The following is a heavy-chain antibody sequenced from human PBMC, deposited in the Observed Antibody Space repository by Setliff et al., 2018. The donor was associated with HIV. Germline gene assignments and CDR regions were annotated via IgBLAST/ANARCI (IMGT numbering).Heavy chain of an antibody. V-gene: IGHV3-48*01. CDR3: ARALEAPHSTGWLVYYYYYMDV. Sequence: SCKTSGDTFRTDAISWVRQAPGEGLEWVAYINSGSDTIYYADSVKGRFTISRDNAKNSLYLQMDSLRADDTAVYYCARALEAPHSTGWLVYYYYYMDVWGKGTTVTVSS. D-gene: IGHD6-19*01. J-gene: IGHJ6*03. CDR1: GDTFRTDA. CDR2: INSGSDTI.